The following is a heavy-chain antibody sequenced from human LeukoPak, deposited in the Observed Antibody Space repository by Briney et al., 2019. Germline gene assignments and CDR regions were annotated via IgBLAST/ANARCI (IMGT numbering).Heavy chain of an antibody. J-gene: IGHJ4*02. V-gene: IGHV1-2*06. CDR1: GYTFTGFY. CDR2: INPKSGGT. Sequence: ASVKVSCKASGYTFTGFYMHWLRQAPGQRLEWMRRINPKSGGTNYAQKFQGRVTMTRDTSISTAYMELSRLRSDDTAVYYCASEYYYGSGSYYIDYWGQGTLVTVSS. D-gene: IGHD3-10*01. CDR3: ASEYYYGSGSYYIDY.